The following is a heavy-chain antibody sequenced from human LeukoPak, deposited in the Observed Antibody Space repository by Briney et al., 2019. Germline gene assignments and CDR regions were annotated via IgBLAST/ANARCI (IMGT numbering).Heavy chain of an antibody. V-gene: IGHV4-59*01. D-gene: IGHD2-2*01. CDR1: GGSSSGYY. J-gene: IGHJ6*03. CDR2: IYYSGST. Sequence: SETLSLTCAVYGGSSSGYYWSWIRQPPGKGLEWIGYIYYSGSTNYNPSLKSRVAISVDTSKNQFSLKLSSVTAADTAVYYCARVWGCSSTSCYPEYYYYYMDVWGKGTTVTVSS. CDR3: ARVWGCSSTSCYPEYYYYYMDV.